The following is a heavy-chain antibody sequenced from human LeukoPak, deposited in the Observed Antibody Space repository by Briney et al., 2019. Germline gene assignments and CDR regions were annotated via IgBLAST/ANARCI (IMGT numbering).Heavy chain of an antibody. CDR2: ISWNSGSI. Sequence: GGSLRLSCAASGFTFDDYAMHWVRQAPGKGLEWVSGISWNSGSIGYADSVKGRFTISRDNAKNSVYLQMNSLRAEDTALYYCAKAPHYDFWSGYYPRPYFDYWGQGTLVTVSS. CDR3: AKAPHYDFWSGYYPRPYFDY. J-gene: IGHJ4*02. CDR1: GFTFDDYA. D-gene: IGHD3-3*01. V-gene: IGHV3-9*01.